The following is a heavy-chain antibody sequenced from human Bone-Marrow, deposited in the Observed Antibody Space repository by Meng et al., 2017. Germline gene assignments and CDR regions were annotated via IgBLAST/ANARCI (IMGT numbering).Heavy chain of an antibody. CDR1: GYTFTGYY. V-gene: IGHV1-2*02. CDR2: INPNSGGT. D-gene: IGHD3-9*01. CDR3: ARAPRFGILTGYYPGGKKGGAFDI. J-gene: IGHJ3*02. Sequence: ASVKVSCKASGYTFTGYYMHWVRQAPGQGLEWMGWINPNSGGTNYAQKFQGRATMTRDTSISTAYMELSRLRSDDTAVYYCARAPRFGILTGYYPGGKKGGAFDIWGQGTMVTVSS.